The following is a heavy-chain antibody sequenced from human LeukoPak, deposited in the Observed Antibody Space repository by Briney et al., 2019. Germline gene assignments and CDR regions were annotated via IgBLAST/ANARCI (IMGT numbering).Heavy chain of an antibody. D-gene: IGHD2-2*01. V-gene: IGHV3-7*01. Sequence: PGGSLRLSCAASQFTFSSYWMSWVRQAPGKGLEWVANIKQDGSEKYYVDSVKGRFTISRDNAKNSLYLQMNSLRAEDTAVYYCARWGRDIVVAPAASSAYYYYYYMDVWGKGTTVTISS. CDR1: QFTFSSYW. CDR3: ARWGRDIVVAPAASSAYYYYYYMDV. CDR2: IKQDGSEK. J-gene: IGHJ6*03.